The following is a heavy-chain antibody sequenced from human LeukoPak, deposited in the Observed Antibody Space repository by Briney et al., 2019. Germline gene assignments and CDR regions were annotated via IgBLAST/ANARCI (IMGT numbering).Heavy chain of an antibody. Sequence: PSETLSLTCTVPGYSISSGYYWGWIRQPPGKGLEWIGSIYHSGSTYYNPSLKSRVTISVDTSKNQFSLKLSSVTAADTAVYYCARKKITGTTAMGFDYWGQGTLVTVSS. CDR2: IYHSGST. J-gene: IGHJ4*02. V-gene: IGHV4-38-2*02. CDR1: GYSISSGYY. CDR3: ARKKITGTTAMGFDY. D-gene: IGHD1-7*01.